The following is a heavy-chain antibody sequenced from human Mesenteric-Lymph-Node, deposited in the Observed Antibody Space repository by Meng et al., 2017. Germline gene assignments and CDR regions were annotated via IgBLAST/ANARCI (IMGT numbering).Heavy chain of an antibody. J-gene: IGHJ5*02. D-gene: IGHD2-21*02. V-gene: IGHV1-2*02. CDR1: GYTFTGYY. CDR2: INPNSGGT. CDR3: ATVREYCGGDCYWGWFDP. Sequence: ASVKVSCKASGYTFTGYYMHWVRQAPGQGLEWMGWINPNSGGTNYAQTFQGRVTMTRDTSINTAYMELSRLRSDDTAVYYCATVREYCGGDCYWGWFDPWGQGTLVTVSS.